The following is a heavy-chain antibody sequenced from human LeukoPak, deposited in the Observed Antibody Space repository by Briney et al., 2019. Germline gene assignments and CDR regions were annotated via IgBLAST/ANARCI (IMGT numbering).Heavy chain of an antibody. Sequence: GGSLRLSCAASGFTSSSYAMHWVRQAPGKGLEWVAVISYDGSNKYYADSVKGRFTISRDNSKNTLYLQMNSLRAEDTAVYYCARTYYYDSSGYSLDYWGQGTLVTVSS. V-gene: IGHV3-30-3*01. CDR2: ISYDGSNK. CDR1: GFTSSSYA. CDR3: ARTYYYDSSGYSLDY. D-gene: IGHD3-22*01. J-gene: IGHJ4*02.